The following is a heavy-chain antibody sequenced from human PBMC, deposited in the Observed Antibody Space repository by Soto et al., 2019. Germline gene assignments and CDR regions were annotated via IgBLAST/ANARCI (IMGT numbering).Heavy chain of an antibody. CDR1: GFTFSDYY. J-gene: IGHJ4*02. D-gene: IGHD5-12*01. Sequence: LRLSCAASGFTFSDYYMSWIRQAPGKGLEWVSYISSSSSYTNYADSVKGRFTISRDNAKNSLYLQMNSLRAEDTAVYYCARVHDRNSGYDYGRGFDYWGQGTLVTVSS. CDR3: ARVHDRNSGYDYGRGFDY. CDR2: ISSSSSYT. V-gene: IGHV3-11*06.